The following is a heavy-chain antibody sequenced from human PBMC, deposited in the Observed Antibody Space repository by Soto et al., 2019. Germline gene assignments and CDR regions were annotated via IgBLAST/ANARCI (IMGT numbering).Heavy chain of an antibody. D-gene: IGHD5-12*01. J-gene: IGHJ6*02. V-gene: IGHV5-10-1*04. CDR3: ARLGQGGYVQGMDV. CDR1: GYSFTTHW. Sequence: GESLKISCQGSGYSFTTHWITWVRQTPGKGLEWMGRIDPSNSYINYSPSFQGQVTISADKSINTAYLQWSSLKASDTAMYYCARLGQGGYVQGMDVWGQGTTVTVSS. CDR2: IDPSNSYI.